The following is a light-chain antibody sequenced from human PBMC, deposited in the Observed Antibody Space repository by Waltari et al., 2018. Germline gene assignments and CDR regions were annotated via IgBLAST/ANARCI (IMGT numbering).Light chain of an antibody. CDR1: QSVSSN. Sequence: PGERATLSCRASQSVSSNLAWYQQKPGQAPRLLIYGASTRATGIPARFSGSGSGTEFTLTISSLQSEDFAVYYCQQYNNWPQTFGQGTKVEIK. CDR2: GAS. CDR3: QQYNNWPQT. J-gene: IGKJ1*01. V-gene: IGKV3-15*01.